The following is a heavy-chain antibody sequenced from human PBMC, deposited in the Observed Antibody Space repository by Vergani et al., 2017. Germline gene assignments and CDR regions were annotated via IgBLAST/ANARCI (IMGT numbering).Heavy chain of an antibody. CDR3: ARVSVRSLVGYYYYMDV. D-gene: IGHD3-10*01. CDR2: IFPSGNS. Sequence: QLQLQESGSGLVKPSQTLSLTCAVSGDSITNGGFSRNWIRQPPGKGPEWIGYIFPSGNSDYNPSLKNRVSLALDKSKNQFSLWVNSVTAADTAVYFCARVSVRSLVGYYYYMDVWGKGKTVVVSS. V-gene: IGHV4-30-2*01. CDR1: GDSITNGGFS. J-gene: IGHJ6*03.